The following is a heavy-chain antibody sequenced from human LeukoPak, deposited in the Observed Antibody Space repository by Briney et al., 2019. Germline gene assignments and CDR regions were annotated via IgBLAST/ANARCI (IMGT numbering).Heavy chain of an antibody. CDR2: ISGHGDIT. CDR3: ANDLGWIQLNLG. J-gene: IGHJ4*02. Sequence: GGSLRLSCAASGFIFRNYGMNWVSQAPGKGLEWVSGISGHGDITYYADSVKGRFTISRDNSRNTVYLQMNSLRAEDTAVYYCANDLGWIQLNLGRGQGTLVTVSS. CDR1: GFIFRNYG. D-gene: IGHD5-18*01. V-gene: IGHV3-23*01.